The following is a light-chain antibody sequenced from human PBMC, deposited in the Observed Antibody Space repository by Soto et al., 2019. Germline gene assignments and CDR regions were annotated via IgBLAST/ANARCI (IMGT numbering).Light chain of an antibody. CDR2: GAS. CDR3: QQYGSSRGST. J-gene: IGKJ5*01. V-gene: IGKV3-20*01. CDR1: QSVRSN. Sequence: ESVLTQSPATLSLSPGERFTLSCRASQSVRSNLAWYQQKPGQAPRLLIYGASNRAAGVPDRFSGSGSGTDFTLTITRLEPEDFAVYYCQQYGSSRGSTFGQGTRLEVK.